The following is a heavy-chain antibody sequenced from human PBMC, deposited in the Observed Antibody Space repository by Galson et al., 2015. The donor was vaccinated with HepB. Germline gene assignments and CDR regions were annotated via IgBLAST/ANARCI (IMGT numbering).Heavy chain of an antibody. CDR2: ISDSSSYI. CDR3: AKVEGHYYYYGMDV. J-gene: IGHJ6*02. D-gene: IGHD3-3*01. V-gene: IGHV3-21*01. CDR1: GFTFNTYS. Sequence: SLRLSCAASGFTFNTYSMNWVRQAPGKGLEWVSSISDSSSYIFYADSVKGRFTVSRDNAKNTLYLQMNSLRAEDTAIYYCAKVEGHYYYYGMDVWGQGARVTGTS.